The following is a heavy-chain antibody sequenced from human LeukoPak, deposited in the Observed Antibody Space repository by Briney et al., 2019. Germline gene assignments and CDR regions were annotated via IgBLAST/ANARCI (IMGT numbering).Heavy chain of an antibody. V-gene: IGHV3-49*03. D-gene: IGHD3-10*01. Sequence: GGSLRLSCTASGFTFGDYAMSWFRQAPGKGLEWVGFIRSKAYGGTTEYAASVKGRFTISRDDSKSIAYLQMNSLKTEDTAVYYCTSGVLLWFGPPYMDVWGKGTTVTVSS. CDR1: GFTFGDYA. CDR2: IRSKAYGGTT. CDR3: TSGVLLWFGPPYMDV. J-gene: IGHJ6*03.